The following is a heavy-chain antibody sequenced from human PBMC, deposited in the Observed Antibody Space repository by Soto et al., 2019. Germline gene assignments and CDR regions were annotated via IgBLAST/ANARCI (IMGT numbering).Heavy chain of an antibody. Sequence: GGSLRLSCAASGFTFSSYAMHWVRQAPGKGLEWVAVISYDGSNKYYADSVKGRFTISRDNSKNTLYLQMNSLRAEDTAVYYCARAGYSSGSGYYYYGMDVWGQGPTVTVSS. V-gene: IGHV3-30-3*01. J-gene: IGHJ6*02. CDR1: GFTFSSYA. D-gene: IGHD3-10*01. CDR3: ARAGYSSGSGYYYYGMDV. CDR2: ISYDGSNK.